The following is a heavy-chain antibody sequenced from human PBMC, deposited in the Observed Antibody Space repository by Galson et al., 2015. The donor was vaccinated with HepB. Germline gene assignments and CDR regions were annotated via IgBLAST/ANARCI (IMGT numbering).Heavy chain of an antibody. J-gene: IGHJ5*02. D-gene: IGHD1-1*01. V-gene: IGHV1-3*01. CDR2: INAGNGNT. CDR3: AREGYNWNDNQNWFDP. CDR1: GYTFTSYA. Sequence: SVKVSCKASGYTFTSYAMHWVRQAPGQRLEWMGWINAGNGNTKYSQKFQGRVTITRDTSASTAYMELSSLRSEDTAVYYCAREGYNWNDNQNWFDPWGQGTLVTVSS.